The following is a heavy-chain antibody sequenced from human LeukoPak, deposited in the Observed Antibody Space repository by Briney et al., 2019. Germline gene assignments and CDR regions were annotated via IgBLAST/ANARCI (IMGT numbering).Heavy chain of an antibody. CDR2: ISYDGSNK. CDR1: GFTFSSYA. D-gene: IGHD1-1*01. J-gene: IGHJ6*02. V-gene: IGHV3-30-3*01. Sequence: GRSLRLSCAASGFTFSSYAMHWVRQAPGKGLEWVAVISYDGSNKYYADSVKGRFTISRDNSKNTLYLQMNSLRAEDTAAYYCARDRRLNWNYDYYYGMDVWGQGTTVTVSS. CDR3: ARDRRLNWNYDYYYGMDV.